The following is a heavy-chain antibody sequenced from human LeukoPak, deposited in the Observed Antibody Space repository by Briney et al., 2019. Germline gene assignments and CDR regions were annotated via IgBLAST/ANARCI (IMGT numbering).Heavy chain of an antibody. CDR1: GGSISSYY. CDR2: IYYSGST. J-gene: IGHJ4*02. CDR3: ARHGGSYAFGFDY. V-gene: IGHV4-59*08. D-gene: IGHD1-26*01. Sequence: PSGTLSLTCTVSGGSISSYYWSWIRQPPGKGLEWIGYIYYSGSTNYNPSLKSRVTISVDTSKNQFSLKLSSVTAADTAVYYCARHGGSYAFGFDYWGQGTLVTVSS.